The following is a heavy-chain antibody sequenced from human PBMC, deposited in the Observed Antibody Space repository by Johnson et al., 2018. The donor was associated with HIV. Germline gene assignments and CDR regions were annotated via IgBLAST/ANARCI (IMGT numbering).Heavy chain of an antibody. D-gene: IGHD3-9*01. V-gene: IGHV3-30*04. Sequence: QVQLVESGGGVVQPGRSLRLSCAASGFTFRSYAMHWVRQAPGKGLEWVAAIGYDGNDKDYTDSVKGRFTISRDNSRNTLYLHLNSLRAVDTAVYYCARGYILTGYSGAFDMWGQGTMVTVSS. CDR2: IGYDGNDK. CDR3: ARGYILTGYSGAFDM. CDR1: GFTFRSYA. J-gene: IGHJ3*02.